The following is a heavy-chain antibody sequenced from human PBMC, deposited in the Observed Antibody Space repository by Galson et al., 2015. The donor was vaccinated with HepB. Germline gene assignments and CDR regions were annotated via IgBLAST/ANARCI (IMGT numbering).Heavy chain of an antibody. CDR3: ARGNRIILRRVNYYYYYMDV. V-gene: IGHV1-69*13. Sequence: SVKVSCKASGGTFSSYAISWVRQAPGQGLEWMGGIIPIFGTANYAQKFQGRVTITADESTSTAYMELSSLRSEDTAVYYCARGNRIILRRVNYYYYYMDVWGKGTTVTVSS. CDR2: IIPIFGTA. J-gene: IGHJ6*03. D-gene: IGHD2-8*01. CDR1: GGTFSSYA.